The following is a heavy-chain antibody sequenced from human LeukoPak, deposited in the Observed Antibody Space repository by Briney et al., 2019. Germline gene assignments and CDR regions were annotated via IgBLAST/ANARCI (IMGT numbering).Heavy chain of an antibody. J-gene: IGHJ5*02. CDR2: IIPIFGTA. CDR3: AREGRGYSYGQVESWFDP. Sequence: ASVKVSCKASGGTFSSYAISWVRQAPGQGLERMGRIIPIFGTANYAQKFQGRVTITTDESTSTAYMELSSLRSEDTAVYYCAREGRGYSYGQVESWFDPWGQGTLVTVSS. CDR1: GGTFSSYA. V-gene: IGHV1-69*05. D-gene: IGHD5-18*01.